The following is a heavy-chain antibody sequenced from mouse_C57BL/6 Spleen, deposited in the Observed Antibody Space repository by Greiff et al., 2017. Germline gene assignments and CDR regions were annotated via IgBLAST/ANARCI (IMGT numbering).Heavy chain of an antibody. Sequence: GGGLVQPKGSLKLSCAASGFSFNTYAMNWVRQAPGKGLEWVARIRSKSNNYATYYADSVKDRFTISRDDSESMLYLQMNNLKTEDTAMYYCVRHDYYGTGYFDVWGTGTTVTVSS. CDR1: GFSFNTYA. V-gene: IGHV10-1*01. J-gene: IGHJ1*03. CDR2: IRSKSNNYAT. D-gene: IGHD1-1*01. CDR3: VRHDYYGTGYFDV.